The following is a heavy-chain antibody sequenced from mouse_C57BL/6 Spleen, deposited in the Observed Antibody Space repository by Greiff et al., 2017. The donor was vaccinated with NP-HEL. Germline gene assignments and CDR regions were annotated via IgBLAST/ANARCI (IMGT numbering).Heavy chain of an antibody. V-gene: IGHV1-15*01. CDR1: GYTFTDYE. CDR2: IDPETGGT. CDR3: TRDGVGRQYFDV. Sequence: QVQLQQSGAELVRPGASVTLSCKASGYTFTDYEMHWVKQTPVHGLEWIGAIDPETGGTAYNQKFKGKAILTADKSSSTAYMEIRSLTSEDSAVYYCTRDGVGRQYFDVWGTWTTVTVSS. D-gene: IGHD4-1*01. J-gene: IGHJ1*03.